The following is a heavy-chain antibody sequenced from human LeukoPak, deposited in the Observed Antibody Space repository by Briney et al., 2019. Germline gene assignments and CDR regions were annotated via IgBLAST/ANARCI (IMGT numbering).Heavy chain of an antibody. D-gene: IGHD6-19*01. Sequence: GGSLRLSCAASGFTFSSYAMNWVRQAPGKGLEWVSLISISGGTTYYADSVKGRFTVSRENSRDTLYLQMNSLRAEDTAVYYCAKVMRGWLVHGAFDVWGQGTMVTVSS. V-gene: IGHV3-23*01. CDR1: GFTFSSYA. J-gene: IGHJ3*01. CDR3: AKVMRGWLVHGAFDV. CDR2: ISISGGTT.